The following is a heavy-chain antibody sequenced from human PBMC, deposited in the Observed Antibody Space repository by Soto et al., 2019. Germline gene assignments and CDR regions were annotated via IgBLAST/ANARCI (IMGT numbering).Heavy chain of an antibody. CDR2: ISGSGGST. Sequence: EVQLLESGGGLVQPGGSLRLSCAASGCTFSSYAMSWVRQAPGKGLEWVAAISGSGGSTYYADSVKGRFTISRDNSKNTLYLQMNSLRAEDTAVYYCANFDASYDFWSCYLGGWFDPWGKGTLVTVSS. D-gene: IGHD3-3*01. CDR3: ANFDASYDFWSCYLGGWFDP. J-gene: IGHJ5*02. CDR1: GCTFSSYA. V-gene: IGHV3-23*01.